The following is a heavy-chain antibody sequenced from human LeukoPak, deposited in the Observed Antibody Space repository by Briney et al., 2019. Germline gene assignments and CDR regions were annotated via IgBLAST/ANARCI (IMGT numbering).Heavy chain of an antibody. CDR1: GGSISSSSYY. CDR3: ARHEGSITIFGVVIPPLYYFDY. CDR2: IYYSGST. J-gene: IGHJ4*02. D-gene: IGHD3-3*01. V-gene: IGHV4-39*01. Sequence: PSETLSLTCTVSGGSISSSSYYWGWIRQPPGKGLEWIGSIYYSGSTYYNPSLKSRVTISVDTSKNQFPLKLSSVTAADTAVYYCARHEGSITIFGVVIPPLYYFDYWGQGTLVTVSS.